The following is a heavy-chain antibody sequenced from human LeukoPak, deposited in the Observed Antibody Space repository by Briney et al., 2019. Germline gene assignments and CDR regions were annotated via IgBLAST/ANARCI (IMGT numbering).Heavy chain of an antibody. D-gene: IGHD3-22*01. J-gene: IGHJ4*02. Sequence: ASVKVSCKASGYTFTSYYMHWVRQAPGQGLEWMGIINPSGGSTSYAQKFQGRVTMTRDTSTSTVYMELSSLRSEDTAVYYRARGPYYYDSSGYYPEHYFDYWGQGTLVTVSS. CDR2: INPSGGST. V-gene: IGHV1-46*01. CDR3: ARGPYYYDSSGYYPEHYFDY. CDR1: GYTFTSYY.